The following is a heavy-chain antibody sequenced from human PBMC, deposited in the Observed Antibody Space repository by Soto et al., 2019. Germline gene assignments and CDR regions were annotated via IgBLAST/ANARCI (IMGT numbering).Heavy chain of an antibody. CDR2: IYHSGST. D-gene: IGHD2-15*01. V-gene: IGHV4-30-2*01. CDR1: GGSISSGGYS. J-gene: IGHJ5*01. Sequence: SETLSLTCAVSGGSISSGGYSWSWIRQPPGKGLEWIGYIYHSGSTYYNPSLKSRVTISVDRSKNQFSLKLSSVTAADTAVYFCARGRYCLTGRCFPNWFDSWGQGTLVTVSS. CDR3: ARGRYCLTGRCFPNWFDS.